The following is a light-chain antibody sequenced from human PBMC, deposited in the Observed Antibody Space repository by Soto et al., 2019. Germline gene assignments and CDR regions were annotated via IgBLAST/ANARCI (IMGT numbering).Light chain of an antibody. Sequence: QSALTQPASVSGSPGQSITISCTGTSSDISDYDYVSWYQQHPGKAPKLMIYEVSNRPSGVSYRFSGSKSGNTASLTISGLQAEDEADYFCSSYSSDNTLCVIFGGGTKVTVL. CDR3: SSYSSDNTLCVI. J-gene: IGLJ1*01. CDR2: EVS. V-gene: IGLV2-14*01. CDR1: SSDISDYDY.